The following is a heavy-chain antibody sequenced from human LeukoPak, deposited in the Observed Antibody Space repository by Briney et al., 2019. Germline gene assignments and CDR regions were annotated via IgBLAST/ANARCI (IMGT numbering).Heavy chain of an antibody. Sequence: SQTLSLTCTVSGGSISSGDYYWSWIRQPPGKGLEWIGYIYYSGSTYYNPSLKSRVTISVDTSKNQFSLKLSSVTAADTAVYYCARVRITMVRGVIIMAAYYYYGMDVWGQGTTVTVSS. D-gene: IGHD3-10*01. V-gene: IGHV4-30-4*01. CDR1: GGSISSGDYY. CDR2: IYYSGST. CDR3: ARVRITMVRGVIIMAAYYYYGMDV. J-gene: IGHJ6*02.